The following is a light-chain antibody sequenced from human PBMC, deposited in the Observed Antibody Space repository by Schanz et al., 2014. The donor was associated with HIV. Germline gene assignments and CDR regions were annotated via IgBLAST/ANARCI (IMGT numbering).Light chain of an antibody. CDR3: QQYDTSSWT. V-gene: IGKV1-5*01. CDR2: ETS. Sequence: DIQMTQSPSTLSASVGDRVTLTCRASKTIGTSLAWYQQKPGKAPRLLIYETSSLQSGVPSRFSGSGSGTEFTLTITNLQPDDFATYYCQQYDTSSWTFGLGTKV. CDR1: KTIGTS. J-gene: IGKJ1*01.